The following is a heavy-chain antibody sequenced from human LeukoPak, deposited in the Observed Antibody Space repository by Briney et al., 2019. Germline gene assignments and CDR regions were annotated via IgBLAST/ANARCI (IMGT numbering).Heavy chain of an antibody. J-gene: IGHJ3*01. Sequence: PGRSLRLSCAASGFSFSNSGMHSVRQAPGKGLEWVAVIWYDGSNEYYADAVKGRFIISRDNSKNTVHLQMNSLRVEDTSVYYCAREISMFVNAFDLWGQGTLVAVSS. CDR2: IWYDGSNE. CDR1: GFSFSNSG. D-gene: IGHD3-10*02. CDR3: AREISMFVNAFDL. V-gene: IGHV3-33*01.